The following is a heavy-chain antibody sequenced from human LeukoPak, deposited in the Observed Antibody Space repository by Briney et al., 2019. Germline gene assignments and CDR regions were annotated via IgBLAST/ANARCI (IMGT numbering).Heavy chain of an antibody. J-gene: IGHJ4*02. V-gene: IGHV1-18*01. CDR2: INTYNGNI. CDR1: GYTFISYG. Sequence: GASVKVSCKASGYTFISYGISWVRQSPGQGLEWIGWINTYNGNINYAQKLQGRVTMTTDTSTSTAYMELRSLRSDDTAVYYCARDYCSSNSCHRHHFDYWGQGTLVTVSS. D-gene: IGHD2-2*01. CDR3: ARDYCSSNSCHRHHFDY.